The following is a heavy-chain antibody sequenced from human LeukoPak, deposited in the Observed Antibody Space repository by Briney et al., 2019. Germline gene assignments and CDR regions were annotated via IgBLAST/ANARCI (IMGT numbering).Heavy chain of an antibody. Sequence: GGSLRLSCAASGFTFSSYAMSWVRQAPGKGLEWVSGISGSGGSSYYADSVKGRFAISRDNSKNTLYLQMNSLRAEDTAVYYCAKDLPLSGYSYGPFDYWGQGTLVTVSS. V-gene: IGHV3-23*01. CDR1: GFTFSSYA. CDR2: ISGSGGSS. J-gene: IGHJ4*02. D-gene: IGHD5-18*01. CDR3: AKDLPLSGYSYGPFDY.